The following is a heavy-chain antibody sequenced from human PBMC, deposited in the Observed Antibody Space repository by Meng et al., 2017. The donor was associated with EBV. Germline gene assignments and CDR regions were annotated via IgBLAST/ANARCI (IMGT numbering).Heavy chain of an antibody. CDR1: GYTFTGYY. CDR2: SNPNSGGT. CDR3: ARVGIAVAGTGDY. J-gene: IGHJ4*02. D-gene: IGHD6-19*01. Sequence: VDVVQPGAEVKKPGAPGEVSCKASGYTFTGYYMHWGRHAPGQGLEWRGRSNPNSGGTNYAQKFQGRVTMTRDTSISKAYMELSRLRSDDTAVYYCARVGIAVAGTGDYWGQGTLVTVSS. V-gene: IGHV1-2*06.